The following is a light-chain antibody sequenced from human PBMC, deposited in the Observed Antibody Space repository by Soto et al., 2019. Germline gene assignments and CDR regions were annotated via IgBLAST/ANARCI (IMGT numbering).Light chain of an antibody. CDR2: GNT. CDR1: SSNLGTNYD. Sequence: QSVLTQPPSVSGAPGQNITISCTGSSSNLGTNYDVHWYQRLPETAPKLLIYGNTNRPSGVPDRFSGSKSGTSASLAITGLQAEDEADYYCQSYDNFLRVIFGGGTKLIVL. J-gene: IGLJ2*01. V-gene: IGLV1-40*01. CDR3: QSYDNFLRVI.